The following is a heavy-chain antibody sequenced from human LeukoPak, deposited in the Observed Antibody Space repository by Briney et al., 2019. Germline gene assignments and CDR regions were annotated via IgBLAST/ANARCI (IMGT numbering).Heavy chain of an antibody. CDR2: IYYSGST. Sequence: KSSETLSLTCTVSGGSISSYSWSWIRQPPGKGLEWIGYIYYSGSTNYNPSLKSRVTISVDTSKNQFSLKVRSVTAADTAVYYCARDFYPRDTARVNWFDPWGQGTLVTVSS. J-gene: IGHJ5*02. CDR3: ARDFYPRDTARVNWFDP. CDR1: GGSISSYS. D-gene: IGHD5-18*01. V-gene: IGHV4-59*01.